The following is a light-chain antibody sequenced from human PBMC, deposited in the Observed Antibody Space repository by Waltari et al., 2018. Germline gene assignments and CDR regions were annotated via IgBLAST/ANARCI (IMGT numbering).Light chain of an antibody. V-gene: IGKV4-1*01. CDR1: QSVLSSSNNNTY. CDR3: QQYYGSPIT. Sequence: DIVITQSPESLAVSLGERATINCKSRQSVLSSSNNNTYLAWYQQKPGQPPNMLINWASTRESGVPDRFGGSGSGTDFTLTISSLQAEDVAVYYCQQYYGSPITFGGGTKVEIK. CDR2: WAS. J-gene: IGKJ4*01.